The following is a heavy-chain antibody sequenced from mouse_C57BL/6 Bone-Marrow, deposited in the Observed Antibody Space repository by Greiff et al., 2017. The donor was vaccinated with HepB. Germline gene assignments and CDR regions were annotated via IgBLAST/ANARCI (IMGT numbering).Heavy chain of an antibody. D-gene: IGHD1-2*01. V-gene: IGHV1-55*01. CDR2: IYPGSGST. Sequence: VQLQQPGAELVKPGASVKMSCTASGYTFTSYWITWVKQRPGQGLEWIGDIYPGSGSTNYNEKFKGKATLTVDTSSSTAYLQLSSLTSEDSAVYYCAGRGENYYGRLGYFDVWGTGTTVTVSS. CDR3: AGRGENYYGRLGYFDV. CDR1: GYTFTSYW. J-gene: IGHJ1*03.